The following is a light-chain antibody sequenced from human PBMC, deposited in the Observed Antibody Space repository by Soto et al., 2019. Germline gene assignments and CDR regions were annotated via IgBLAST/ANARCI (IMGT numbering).Light chain of an antibody. V-gene: IGKV1-5*03. CDR1: QIIDSW. CDR2: RAS. J-gene: IGKJ1*01. Sequence: DVPLTQSPSTLSASVGDRVTITCLASQIIDSWLAWYQQKPGNAPKLLIYRASNLESGVPSRFSGSRSGAGFTLTVSRLQTDDLAAYYCQHYYGYPWTFGPGTKVEVK. CDR3: QHYYGYPWT.